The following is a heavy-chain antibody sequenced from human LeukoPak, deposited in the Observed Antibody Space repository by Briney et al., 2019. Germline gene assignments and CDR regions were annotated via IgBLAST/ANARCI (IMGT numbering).Heavy chain of an antibody. Sequence: ASVKVSCKASGGTFSSYAISWVRQAPGQGLEWMGWINPNSGGTNYAQKFQGRVTMTRDTSISTAYMELSRLRSDDTAVYYCTRSVRNGHIDYWGQGTLVTASS. D-gene: IGHD2-21*01. CDR3: TRSVRNGHIDY. CDR2: INPNSGGT. CDR1: GGTFSSYA. J-gene: IGHJ4*02. V-gene: IGHV1-2*02.